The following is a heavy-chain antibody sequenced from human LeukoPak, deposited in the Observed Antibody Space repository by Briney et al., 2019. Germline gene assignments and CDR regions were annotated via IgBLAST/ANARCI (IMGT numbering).Heavy chain of an antibody. V-gene: IGHV1-8*03. CDR3: ARAPSLIPGRTRNWFDP. CDR2: MNPNTGNT. CDR1: GYTFTNYD. J-gene: IGHJ5*02. Sequence: SVKVSCEASGYTFTNYDISWVRQATGQGLEWMGWMNPNTGNTGYAQKFQGRVTITRDTSINTAYMELSSLRSEDTAVYYCARAPSLIPGRTRNWFDPWGQGTLVTVSS. D-gene: IGHD3-16*01.